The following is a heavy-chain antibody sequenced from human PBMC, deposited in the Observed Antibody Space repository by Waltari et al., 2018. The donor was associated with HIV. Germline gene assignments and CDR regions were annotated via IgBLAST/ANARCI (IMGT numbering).Heavy chain of an antibody. J-gene: IGHJ4*02. CDR2: INSDGSST. Sequence: EVQLVESGGGLVQPGGSLRLSCAASGFTFSNDWMHWVRQAPGKGLVWVSRINSDGSSTSYADSVKGRFTISRDNAKNTLYVQMNSLRAEDTAVYYCARGYSSGWQPSYFDNWGQGTLVTVSS. CDR1: GFTFSNDW. D-gene: IGHD6-19*01. CDR3: ARGYSSGWQPSYFDN. V-gene: IGHV3-74*01.